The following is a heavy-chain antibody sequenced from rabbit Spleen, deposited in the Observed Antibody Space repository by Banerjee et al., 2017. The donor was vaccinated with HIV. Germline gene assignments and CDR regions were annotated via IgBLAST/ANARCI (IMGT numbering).Heavy chain of an antibody. CDR2: IYAGSTDNT. CDR3: ARATHTSYGRGFSDGMDL. J-gene: IGHJ6*01. D-gene: IGHD1-1*01. CDR1: GFPFSNKAV. V-gene: IGHV1S45*01. Sequence: QEQLEESGGGLVKPEGSLTLTCKASGFPFSNKAVMCWVRQAPGKGLEWIACIYAGSTDNTYYASWAKGRFTISKISSTTVTLQMTSMTAADTATWFCARATHTSYGRGFSDGMDLWGPGTLVTVS.